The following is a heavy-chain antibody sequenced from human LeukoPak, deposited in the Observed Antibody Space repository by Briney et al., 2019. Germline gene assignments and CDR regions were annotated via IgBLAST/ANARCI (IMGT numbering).Heavy chain of an antibody. J-gene: IGHJ5*02. D-gene: IGHD4-17*01. CDR3: ARAQGAVTLRFDP. V-gene: IGHV3-53*01. CDR2: IYSADRT. Sequence: PGGSLRLSCAASGFTISSDYMSWVRQAPGKGLEWVSVIYSADRTYYADSVKGRFTISRDSSKNTLYLQMNSLRVEDTAVYYCARAQGAVTLRFDPWGQGTLVTVSS. CDR1: GFTISSDY.